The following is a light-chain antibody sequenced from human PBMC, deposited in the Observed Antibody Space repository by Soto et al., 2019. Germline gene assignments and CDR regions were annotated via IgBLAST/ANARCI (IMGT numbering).Light chain of an antibody. CDR3: QQLFDSPIT. V-gene: IGKV1-5*03. CDR2: KAS. Sequence: DIQMTQSPSTLSASVGDRVSITCRASQSISSWLAWYQQKAGKAPNLLIYKASRLESGVPSRFSGSGSETEFTLTISSLQPDDFATYYCQQLFDSPITFGQGTRLEIK. J-gene: IGKJ5*01. CDR1: QSISSW.